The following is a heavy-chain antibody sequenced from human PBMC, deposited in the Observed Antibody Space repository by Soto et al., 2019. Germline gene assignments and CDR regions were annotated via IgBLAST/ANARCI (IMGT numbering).Heavy chain of an antibody. CDR3: ARDQSGYSSSWYYYYGMDV. CDR2: IYYSGST. Sequence: SETLSLTCTVSGGSISSYYWSWIRQPPGKGLEWIGYIYYSGSTNYNPSLKSRVTISVDTSKNQFSLKLSSVTAADTAVYYCARDQSGYSSSWYYYYGMDVWGQGTTVTVS. CDR1: GGSISSYY. J-gene: IGHJ6*02. V-gene: IGHV4-59*01. D-gene: IGHD6-13*01.